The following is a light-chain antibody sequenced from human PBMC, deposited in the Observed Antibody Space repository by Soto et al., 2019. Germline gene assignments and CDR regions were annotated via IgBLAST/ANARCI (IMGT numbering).Light chain of an antibody. CDR1: QSLTNNY. Sequence: EIVWTQSPGTLSLSPGERSTLSCRASQSLTNNYFAWYQQKPGRALRLLIDGASTRATGIPDRFSGSGSGTDFTLTISRLEPEDVAVYYCQQYEAVVTFGQGTKGDIK. V-gene: IGKV3-20*01. CDR2: GAS. CDR3: QQYEAVVT. J-gene: IGKJ1*01.